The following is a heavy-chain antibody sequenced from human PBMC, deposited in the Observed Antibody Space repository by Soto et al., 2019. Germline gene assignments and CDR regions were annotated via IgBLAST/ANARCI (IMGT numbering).Heavy chain of an antibody. CDR1: GGSISSYY. CDR2: IYYRGST. CDR3: ARVDPRYDTIDY. V-gene: IGHV4-59*01. J-gene: IGHJ4*02. Sequence: PSETLSLTCTVSGGSISSYYWSWIRQPPRKGLEWIGYIYYRGSTNYNPSHKSRVTISVDTSKNQFSLKLSSVTAADTAVYYCARVDPRYDTIDYWGQGTLVTVSS. D-gene: IGHD5-12*01.